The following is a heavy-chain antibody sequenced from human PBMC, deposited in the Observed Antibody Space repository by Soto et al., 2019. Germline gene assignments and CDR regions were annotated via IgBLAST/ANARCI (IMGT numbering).Heavy chain of an antibody. CDR3: ARGGSGWQTSGPSNWFDP. J-gene: IGHJ5*02. Sequence: SETLSLTCTVSGDSVSSSSYYWSWIRQPPGKGLEWIGYIYYSGSTNYNPSLKSRVTISVDTSKNQFSLKLSSVTAADTAVYYCARGGSGWQTSGPSNWFDPWGQGTLVTVSS. D-gene: IGHD6-19*01. CDR1: GDSVSSSSYY. CDR2: IYYSGST. V-gene: IGHV4-61*01.